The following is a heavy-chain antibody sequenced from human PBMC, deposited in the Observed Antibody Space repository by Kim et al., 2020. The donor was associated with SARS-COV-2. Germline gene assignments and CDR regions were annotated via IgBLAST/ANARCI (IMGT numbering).Heavy chain of an antibody. D-gene: IGHD6-19*01. CDR2: MNPNSGNT. J-gene: IGHJ4*02. CDR3: ARGRIAPPYSSGWSLYYFDY. CDR1: GYTFTSYD. V-gene: IGHV1-8*01. Sequence: ASVKVSCKASGYTFTSYDINWVRQATGQGLEWMGWMNPNSGNTGYAQKFQGRVTMTRNTSISTAYMELSSLRSEDTAVYYCARGRIAPPYSSGWSLYYFDYWGQGTLVTVSS.